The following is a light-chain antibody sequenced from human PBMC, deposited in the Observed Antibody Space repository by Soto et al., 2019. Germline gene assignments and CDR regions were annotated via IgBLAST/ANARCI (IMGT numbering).Light chain of an antibody. J-gene: IGKJ5*01. V-gene: IGKV1-27*01. CDR1: QDISVY. CDR2: SAS. Sequence: DIQMTQSPSSLSASVGDRVTITCRASQDISVYLAWYQQKPGKVPKLLIYSASTLQSGVPSRFSCSGSGTDFTLPISSLQPEDVATYYCQKFNTAPLTFGQGTRLEIK. CDR3: QKFNTAPLT.